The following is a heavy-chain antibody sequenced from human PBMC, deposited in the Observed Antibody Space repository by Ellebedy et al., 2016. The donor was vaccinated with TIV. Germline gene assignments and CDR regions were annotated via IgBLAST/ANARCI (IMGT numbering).Heavy chain of an antibody. CDR3: NMPGHSYGYRGDY. CDR1: GFTFSVYW. J-gene: IGHJ4*02. CDR2: INQDGTET. D-gene: IGHD5-18*01. Sequence: GGSLRLXXAASGFTFSVYWMNWVRQAPGKGPEWVANINQDGTETWYMDSVRGRFTISRDNAKSSLYLQMNSLKTEDTAVYYCNMPGHSYGYRGDYWGQGTLVTVSS. V-gene: IGHV3-7*03.